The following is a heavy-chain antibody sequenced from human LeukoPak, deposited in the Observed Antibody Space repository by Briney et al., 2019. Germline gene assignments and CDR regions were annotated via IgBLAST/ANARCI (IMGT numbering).Heavy chain of an antibody. CDR2: IYYSGST. CDR3: ASLTMGQYYYYMDV. V-gene: IGHV4-59*12. Sequence: PSETLSLTCTVSGGSISSYYWSWIRQPPGKGLEWIGYIYYSGSTNYNPSLKSRVTISVDTSKNQFSLKLSSVTAADTAVYYCASLTMGQYYYYMDVWGKGTTVTVSS. J-gene: IGHJ6*03. D-gene: IGHD3-10*01. CDR1: GGSISSYY.